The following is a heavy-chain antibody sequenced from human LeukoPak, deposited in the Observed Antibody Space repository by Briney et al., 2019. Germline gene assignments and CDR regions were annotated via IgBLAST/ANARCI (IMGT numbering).Heavy chain of an antibody. Sequence: PGGSLRLSCAASGFTFSSYAMHWVRQAPGKGLEWVAVISYDGSNKYYADSVKGRFTISRDNSKNTLYLQMNSLRAEDTAVYYCARVLVAHYGLGSYLEYAFDIWGQGTMVTVSS. CDR2: ISYDGSNK. CDR3: ARVLVAHYGLGSYLEYAFDI. D-gene: IGHD3-10*01. CDR1: GFTFSSYA. V-gene: IGHV3-30-3*01. J-gene: IGHJ3*02.